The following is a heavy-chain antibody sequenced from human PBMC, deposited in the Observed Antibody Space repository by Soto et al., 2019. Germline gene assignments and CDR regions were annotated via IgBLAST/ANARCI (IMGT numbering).Heavy chain of an antibody. V-gene: IGHV4-59*08. D-gene: IGHD6-13*01. CDR1: GGSXSSYY. CDR2: IYYSGST. Sequence: SETLSLTCTVSGGSXSSYYWSWIRQPPGKGLEWIGYIYYSGSTNYNPSLKSRVTMSVDTSKNQFSLKLSSVTAADTAVYYCARLSGFRAADGTLDYWGQGTLVTVSS. CDR3: ARLSGFRAADGTLDY. J-gene: IGHJ4*02.